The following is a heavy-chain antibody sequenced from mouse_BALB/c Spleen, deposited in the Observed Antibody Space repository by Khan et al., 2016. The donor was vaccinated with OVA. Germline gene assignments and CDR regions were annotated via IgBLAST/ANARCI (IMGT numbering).Heavy chain of an antibody. J-gene: IGHJ2*01. D-gene: IGHD1-1*01. CDR3: ALKYHSSSFYFDY. Sequence: VKLEESGPGLVASSQSLSITCTVSGFSLTDYGVNWVRQSPGKGLEWLGMSWGDGSTDYNSALKSRLSITKDNSKSQVFLKMNSLQNDDTARYYCALKYHSSSFYFDYWGQGTTLTVSS. V-gene: IGHV2-6-7*01. CDR1: GFSLTDYG. CDR2: SWGDGST.